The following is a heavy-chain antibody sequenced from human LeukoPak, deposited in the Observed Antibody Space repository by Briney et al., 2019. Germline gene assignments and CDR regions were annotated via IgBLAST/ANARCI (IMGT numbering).Heavy chain of an antibody. Sequence: PGGSLRLSCAIYGFSFSGAWLSWVRQAPGKGLEWISRIKEGGATDHAAPVQGRFTISRDDSKATLYFQMNSLKTEDTAIYYCTTVTHFYLGGQGTLVTVSA. V-gene: IGHV3-15*01. D-gene: IGHD2-15*01. J-gene: IGHJ4*02. CDR3: TTVTHFYL. CDR2: IKEGGAT. CDR1: GFSFSGAW.